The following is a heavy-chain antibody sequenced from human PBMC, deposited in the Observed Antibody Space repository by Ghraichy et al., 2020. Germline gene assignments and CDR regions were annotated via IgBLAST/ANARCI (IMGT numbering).Heavy chain of an antibody. V-gene: IGHV3-7*01. CDR2: IKNDGSEK. D-gene: IGHD6-19*01. CDR1: GFTFSSYW. J-gene: IGHJ4*02. Sequence: GGSLRLSCAAAGFTFSSYWMSWVRQAPGKGLEWVANIKNDGSEKYYVDSVKGRFTISRDNAKNSLYLQMNSLRAEDTAVYYCARDLGSGWYFDYWGQGTLVTVSS. CDR3: ARDLGSGWYFDY.